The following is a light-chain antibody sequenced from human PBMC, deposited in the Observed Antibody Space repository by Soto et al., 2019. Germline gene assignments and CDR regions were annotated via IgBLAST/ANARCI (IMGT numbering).Light chain of an antibody. CDR1: QSISRY. V-gene: IGKV1-39*01. CDR3: QQSYSTPYP. Sequence: DIQMTQSPSSLSASVGDRVTITCRASQSISRYLNLYQQKPGKAPKLLIYAASSLQSGVPSRFSGSGSGTDFTLTISSLQPEDFATYYCQQSYSTPYPFGQGTKLEIK. CDR2: AAS. J-gene: IGKJ2*01.